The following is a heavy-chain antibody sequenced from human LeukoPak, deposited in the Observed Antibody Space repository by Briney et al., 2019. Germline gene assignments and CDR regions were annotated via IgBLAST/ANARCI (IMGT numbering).Heavy chain of an antibody. Sequence: ASVKVSCEASGYTFTGYYMHWVRQAPGQGLEWMGWINPNSGGTNYAQKFQGRVTMTRDTSISTAYMELSRLRSDDTAVYYCARDPGSPVTHFDYWGQGTLVTVSS. CDR1: GYTFTGYY. CDR2: INPNSGGT. D-gene: IGHD4-17*01. CDR3: ARDPGSPVTHFDY. J-gene: IGHJ4*02. V-gene: IGHV1-2*02.